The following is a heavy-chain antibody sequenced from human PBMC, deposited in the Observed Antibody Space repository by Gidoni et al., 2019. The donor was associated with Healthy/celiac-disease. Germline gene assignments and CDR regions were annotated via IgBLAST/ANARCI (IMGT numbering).Heavy chain of an antibody. Sequence: QVQLVQYGAEVTKPGASVKVSCKASGCTFTGYYMHWVRQAPGQGLEWMGWINPNSGGTNYAQKFQGRVTMTRDTSISTAYMELSRLRSDDTAVYYCARVETAMVSDYYYYGMDVWGQGTTVTVSS. CDR1: GCTFTGYY. J-gene: IGHJ6*02. V-gene: IGHV1-2*02. D-gene: IGHD5-18*01. CDR3: ARVETAMVSDYYYYGMDV. CDR2: INPNSGGT.